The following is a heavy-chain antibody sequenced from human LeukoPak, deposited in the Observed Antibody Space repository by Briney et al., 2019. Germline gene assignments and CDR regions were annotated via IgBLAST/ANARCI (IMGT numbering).Heavy chain of an antibody. Sequence: GGSLRLSCAASGFTFRSYAIHWVRQAPGKGLEGVANIKQDRCEKYYLDSLKGRLTLSRHNDKNSQYLQINRLRAEETAVYYCARDQSSSSWYIFYYYYMDVWGKGTTVTVSS. D-gene: IGHD6-13*01. CDR2: IKQDRCEK. V-gene: IGHV3-7*01. CDR1: GFTFRSYA. CDR3: ARDQSSSSWYIFYYYYMDV. J-gene: IGHJ6*03.